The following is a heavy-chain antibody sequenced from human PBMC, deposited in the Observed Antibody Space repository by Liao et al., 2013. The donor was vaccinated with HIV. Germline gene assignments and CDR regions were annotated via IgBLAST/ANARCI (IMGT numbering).Heavy chain of an antibody. CDR3: ARAVGYCSGGSCDTSPLFDP. CDR2: IYHSGST. Sequence: QLQLQESGSGLVKPSQTLSLSCEVSGGSMNSDDYSWNWIRQPPGKGLEWIGYIYHSGSTYYNPSLKSRVTISVDRSKNQFSLKLSSVTAADTAVYYCARAVGYCSGGSCDTSPLFDPWGQGTLVTVSS. V-gene: IGHV4-30-2*01. D-gene: IGHD2-15*01. J-gene: IGHJ5*02. CDR1: GGSMNSDDYS.